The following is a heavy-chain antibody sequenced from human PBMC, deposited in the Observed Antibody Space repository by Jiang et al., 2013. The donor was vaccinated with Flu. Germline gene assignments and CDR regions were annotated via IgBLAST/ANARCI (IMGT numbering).Heavy chain of an antibody. Sequence: SVIYSDGSTYYADSVSGRFTISRDNSKNTLYLQMSSLRAEDTAVYYCVRDSGRRGLGYWGQGTLVTVSS. CDR2: IYSDGST. D-gene: IGHD3-10*01. J-gene: IGHJ4*02. CDR3: VRDSGRRGLGY. V-gene: IGHV3-66*01.